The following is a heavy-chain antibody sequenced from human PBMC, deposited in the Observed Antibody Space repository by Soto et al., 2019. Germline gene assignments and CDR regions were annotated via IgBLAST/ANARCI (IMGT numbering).Heavy chain of an antibody. CDR1: GFTFSNAW. D-gene: IGHD2-21*02. J-gene: IGHJ4*02. Sequence: AGGSLRLSCAASGFTFSNAWMNWVRQAPGKGLEWVGRIKSKTLGATTDYAAPVKGRFTISRDDSKNTVYLQMNSLKIEDTALYFCTTCGGDCFFNYWGRGTLVTVSS. CDR3: TTCGGDCFFNY. V-gene: IGHV3-15*05. CDR2: IKSKTLGATT.